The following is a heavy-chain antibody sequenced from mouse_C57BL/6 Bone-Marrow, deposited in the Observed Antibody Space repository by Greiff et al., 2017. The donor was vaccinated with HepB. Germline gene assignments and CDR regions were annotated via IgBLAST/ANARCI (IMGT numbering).Heavy chain of an antibody. J-gene: IGHJ3*01. CDR3: TTYYSNYAWFAY. V-gene: IGHV1-5*01. CDR2: IYPGNSDT. CDR1: GYTFTSYW. Sequence: EVQLQQSGTVLARPGASVKMSCKTSGYTFTSYWIHWVKQRPGQGLEWIGAIYPGNSDTSYNQKFKGKAKLTAVTSASTAYMELSSLTNEDSAVYYCTTYYSNYAWFAYWGQGTLVTVSA. D-gene: IGHD2-5*01.